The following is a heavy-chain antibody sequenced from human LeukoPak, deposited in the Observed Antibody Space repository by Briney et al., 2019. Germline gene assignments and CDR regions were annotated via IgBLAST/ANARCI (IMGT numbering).Heavy chain of an antibody. CDR1: GFTFSSYA. J-gene: IGHJ4*02. V-gene: IGHV3-23*01. CDR3: AKAQIVATRYYFDY. Sequence: GGSLRLSCAASGFTFSSYAMSWVPQAPGKGLEWVSAISGSGGSTYYADSVKGRFTISRDNSKNTLYLQMNSLRAEDTAVYYCAKAQIVATRYYFDYWGQGTLVTVSS. CDR2: ISGSGGST. D-gene: IGHD5-12*01.